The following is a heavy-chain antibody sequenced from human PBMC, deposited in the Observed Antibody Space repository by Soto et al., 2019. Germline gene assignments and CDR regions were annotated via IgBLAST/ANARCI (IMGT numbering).Heavy chain of an antibody. D-gene: IGHD4-17*01. CDR3: ARDFTVTTAQDIVSDYYYGMDV. V-gene: IGHV4-34*09. Sequence: PSETLSLTCAVYGGSFSGYYWSWIRQPPGKGLEWIGEINHSGSTYYNPSLKSRVTISVDTPKNQFSLKLSSVTAADTAVYYCARDFTVTTAQDIVSDYYYGMDVWGQGTTVTVSS. CDR1: GGSFSGYY. CDR2: INHSGST. J-gene: IGHJ6*02.